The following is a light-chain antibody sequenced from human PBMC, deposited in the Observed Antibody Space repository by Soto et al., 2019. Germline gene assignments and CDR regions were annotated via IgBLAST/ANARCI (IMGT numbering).Light chain of an antibody. CDR2: EGS. V-gene: IGLV2-23*03. CDR1: SSDVGSYNL. Sequence: QSALTQPASVSGSPGQSITISCTGTSSDVGSYNLVSWYQQHTGKAPKLMIYEGSKRPSGVSNRFSGSKSGNTASLTISGLQAEDEADYYCCSYAGSSTFSVFGTGTKLTVL. CDR3: CSYAGSSTFSV. J-gene: IGLJ1*01.